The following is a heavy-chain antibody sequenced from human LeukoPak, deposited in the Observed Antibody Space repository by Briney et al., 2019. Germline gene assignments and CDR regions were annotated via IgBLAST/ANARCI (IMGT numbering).Heavy chain of an antibody. CDR3: AGPRDYYDSRNLLGY. V-gene: IGHV1-2*06. J-gene: IGHJ4*02. D-gene: IGHD3-22*01. CDR2: INPNSGGT. CDR1: GYTFTGYY. Sequence: ASVKVSCKASGYTFTGYYMHWVRQAPGQGLEWMGRINPNSGGTNYAQKFQGRVTMTRDTSISTAYMELSRLRSDDTAVYYCAGPRDYYDSRNLLGYWGQGTLVTVSS.